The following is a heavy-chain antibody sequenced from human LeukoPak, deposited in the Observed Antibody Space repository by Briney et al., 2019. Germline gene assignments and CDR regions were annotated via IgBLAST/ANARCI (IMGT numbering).Heavy chain of an antibody. CDR2: ISGSGLNT. V-gene: IGHV3-23*01. CDR3: AKGGGYGSGTYSED. J-gene: IGHJ4*02. CDR1: GFIFSTYG. D-gene: IGHD3-10*01. Sequence: GGSLRLSCAASGFIFSTYGMTWLRQAPGRGLEWVSGISGSGLNTYYADSVKGRFTSSRDNSKNMLYLQMNSLRAEDTAVYYCAKGGGYGSGTYSEDWGQGILVTVSS.